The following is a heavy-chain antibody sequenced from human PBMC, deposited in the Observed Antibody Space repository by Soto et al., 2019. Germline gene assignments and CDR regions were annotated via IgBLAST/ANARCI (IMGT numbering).Heavy chain of an antibody. J-gene: IGHJ4*02. Sequence: EVQLLESGGGLVQPGGSLRLSCAASGFTFSSFAMSWDRQAPGKGLEWVSAISDSGGSTFYADSVKGRFTISRDNSKNTLFLQMNSLRAEDTAVYYCARGDYFDRRFDSWGQGTLVTVSS. D-gene: IGHD3-22*01. CDR2: ISDSGGST. CDR3: ARGDYFDRRFDS. V-gene: IGHV3-23*01. CDR1: GFTFSSFA.